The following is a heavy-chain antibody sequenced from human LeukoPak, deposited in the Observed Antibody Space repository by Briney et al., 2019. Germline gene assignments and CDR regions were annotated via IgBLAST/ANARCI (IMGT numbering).Heavy chain of an antibody. V-gene: IGHV3-30*04. J-gene: IGHJ5*02. Sequence: PGGSLRLSCAASGFTFSSYAMHWVRQAPGKGLEWVAVISYDGSNKYYADSVKGRFTISRDNSKNTLYLQMNSLRAEDTAMYYCARDPARGSSPLRGWFDPWGQGTLVTVSS. D-gene: IGHD6-13*01. CDR2: ISYDGSNK. CDR3: ARDPARGSSPLRGWFDP. CDR1: GFTFSSYA.